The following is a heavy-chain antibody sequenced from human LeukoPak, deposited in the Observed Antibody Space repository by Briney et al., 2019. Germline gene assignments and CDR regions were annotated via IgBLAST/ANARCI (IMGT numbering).Heavy chain of an antibody. CDR1: GGSFSGYY. D-gene: IGHD2-2*01. J-gene: IGHJ5*02. Sequence: SETLSLTCAVYGGSFSGYYWSWIRQPPGKGLEWIGEINHSRSTNYNPSLKSRVTISVDTSKNQFSLKLSSVTAAGTAVYYCARGRVPRGVVVPAAIGNWFDPWGQGTLVTVSS. V-gene: IGHV4-34*01. CDR2: INHSRST. CDR3: ARGRVPRGVVVPAAIGNWFDP.